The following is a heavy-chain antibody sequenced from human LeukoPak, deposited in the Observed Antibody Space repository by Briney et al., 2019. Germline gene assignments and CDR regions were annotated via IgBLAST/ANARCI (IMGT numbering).Heavy chain of an antibody. CDR3: ARVSSTLRGPLVIYYFDF. V-gene: IGHV1-18*01. Sequence: ASVKVSCKASGYTFTSYGISWVRQAPGQGLEWMGWISAYNGNTNYAQKLQGRVTMTTDTSTSTAYMELRSLRSDDTAVYYCARVSSTLRGPLVIYYFDFWGQGTLVTVSS. CDR2: ISAYNGNT. J-gene: IGHJ4*02. D-gene: IGHD3-10*01. CDR1: GYTFTSYG.